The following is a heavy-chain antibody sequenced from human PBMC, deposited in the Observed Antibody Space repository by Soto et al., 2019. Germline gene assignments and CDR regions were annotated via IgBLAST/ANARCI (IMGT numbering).Heavy chain of an antibody. CDR3: ARENGYFCGCGCNRGAFDL. V-gene: IGHV3-21*06. J-gene: IGHJ3*01. D-gene: IGHD2-21*02. CDR1: GFTFSDYS. Sequence: EVQLVESGGGLVKPGGSPRLSCAASGFTFSDYSMLWVRQAPGKGLEWLSFIANGDNHIFYSDSVKGRFTISRDNAKNSGDLQMDSLRADDTAVYFCARENGYFCGCGCNRGAFDLWGQGTMVTVSS. CDR2: IANGDNHI.